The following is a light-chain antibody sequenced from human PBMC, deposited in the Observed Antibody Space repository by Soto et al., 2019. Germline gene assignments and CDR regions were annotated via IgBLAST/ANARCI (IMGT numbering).Light chain of an antibody. V-gene: IGKV1-5*01. CDR2: DAS. Sequence: IQMTQSPSALSASVGDTVTITCRASRSISDWLAWYQQKPGKAPKLLIFDASNLRSGVPSRFSGSGSGTEFTLTISSLQPDDFATYSCLQYDSYSWAVGQGTKVEIK. J-gene: IGKJ1*01. CDR3: LQYDSYSWA. CDR1: RSISDW.